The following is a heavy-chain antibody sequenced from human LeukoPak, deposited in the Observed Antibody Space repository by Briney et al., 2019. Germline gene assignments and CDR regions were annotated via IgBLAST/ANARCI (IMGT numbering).Heavy chain of an antibody. Sequence: ASVKVSCKASGYTFTTYYMHWVRQAPGQGLEWIGIINPSDGSTTYAQRFQGRVTMTRDTSTSTVYMELSSLRSEDTAVYYCARVGGLGTYRQYFDYWGQGTLVTVSS. V-gene: IGHV1-46*01. CDR3: ARVGGLGTYRQYFDY. D-gene: IGHD3-16*02. CDR1: GYTFTTYY. J-gene: IGHJ4*02. CDR2: INPSDGST.